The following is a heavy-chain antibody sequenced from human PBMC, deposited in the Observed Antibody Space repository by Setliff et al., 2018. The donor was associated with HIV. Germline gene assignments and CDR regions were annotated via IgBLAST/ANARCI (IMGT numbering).Heavy chain of an antibody. Sequence: PSETLSLTCAVSGYSISSGCYWGWIRQPPGKGLEWIGSMYHTGSTYYSPSLNSRFTISVDTSKNQFSLKLRSVTAADTAVYYCARQPLYNDYDWRSYYFDYWGQGSQVTVS. CDR3: ARQPLYNDYDWRSYYFDY. J-gene: IGHJ4*02. V-gene: IGHV4-38-2*01. CDR1: GYSISSGCY. CDR2: MYHTGST. D-gene: IGHD5-12*01.